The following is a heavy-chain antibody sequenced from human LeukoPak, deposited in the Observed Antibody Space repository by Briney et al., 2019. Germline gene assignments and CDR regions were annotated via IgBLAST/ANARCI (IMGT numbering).Heavy chain of an antibody. CDR3: AKVISWYSSGWYIDY. Sequence: GGSLRLSCAASGFTFGSYAMSWVRQAPGKGLEWVSAISGSGGSTYYADSVKGRFTISRDNSKNTLYLQMNSLRAEDTAVYYCAKVISWYSSGWYIDYWGQETLVTVSS. CDR1: GFTFGSYA. CDR2: ISGSGGST. D-gene: IGHD6-19*01. J-gene: IGHJ4*02. V-gene: IGHV3-23*01.